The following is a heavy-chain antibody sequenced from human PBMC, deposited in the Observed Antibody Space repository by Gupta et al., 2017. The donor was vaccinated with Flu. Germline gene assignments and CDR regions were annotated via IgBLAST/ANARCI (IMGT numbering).Heavy chain of an antibody. V-gene: IGHV3-23*01. CDR3: AKVGLASSSWYEGPKIFDY. CDR2: ISGSGGST. D-gene: IGHD6-13*01. J-gene: IGHJ4*02. Sequence: EVQLLASGGGLVQPGGSLRLSCAASGFTFSSYAMRWVRQAQGKGLEWVSAISGSGGSTYYADSVKGRFTISRDNSKNTLYLQMNSLRAEDTAVYYCAKVGLASSSWYEGPKIFDYWGQGTLVTVSS. CDR1: GFTFSSYA.